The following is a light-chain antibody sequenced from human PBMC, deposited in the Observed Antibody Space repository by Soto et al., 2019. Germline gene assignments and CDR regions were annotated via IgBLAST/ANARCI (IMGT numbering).Light chain of an antibody. V-gene: IGLV1-47*01. CDR1: TSNILRNY. Sequence: QSVLTQPPSASGNPGQRLTISCSGSTSNILRNYVYWYRQLPGTAPRLLISMNDQRPSRVPDRFSGSKSGTSASLAISGLRSEDEADYYCASWDDSLSGYVFGTGTKVTVL. CDR3: ASWDDSLSGYV. J-gene: IGLJ1*01. CDR2: MND.